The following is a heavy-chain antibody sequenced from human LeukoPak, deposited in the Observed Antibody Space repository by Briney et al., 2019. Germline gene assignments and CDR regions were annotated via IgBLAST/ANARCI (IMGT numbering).Heavy chain of an antibody. CDR3: ARFLGRTVTGSYFQH. CDR2: IYPDDSDT. V-gene: IGHV5-51*01. Sequence: GESLKISCKGSGYSFTSYWIGWVRQMPGKGLEWMGIIYPDDSDTRYSPSFQGQVTISADKSISTAYLQWSSLKASDTAMYYCARFLGRTVTGSYFQHWGQGTLVTVSS. J-gene: IGHJ1*01. CDR1: GYSFTSYW. D-gene: IGHD4-17*01.